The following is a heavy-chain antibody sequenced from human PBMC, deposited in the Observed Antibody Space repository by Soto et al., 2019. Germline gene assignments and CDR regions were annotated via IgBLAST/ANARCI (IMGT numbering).Heavy chain of an antibody. CDR3: ARGGAGTYSPYYYGMDV. CDR2: INSDGSST. V-gene: IGHV3-74*01. CDR1: GFMFTSDW. D-gene: IGHD3-10*01. Sequence: GGSLRLSCAASGFMFTSDWMHWVRQAPGKGLVWVSRINSDGSSTTYADSVKGRFTISRDNAKNTMYLQMNSLRAEDTAVYYCARGGAGTYSPYYYGMDVWGQGTTVTVSS. J-gene: IGHJ6*02.